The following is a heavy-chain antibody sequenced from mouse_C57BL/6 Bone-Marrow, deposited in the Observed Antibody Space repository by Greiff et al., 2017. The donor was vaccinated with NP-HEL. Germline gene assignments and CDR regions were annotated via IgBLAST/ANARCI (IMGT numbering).Heavy chain of an antibody. CDR3: ARYYYGSRGLYFDV. V-gene: IGHV1-72*01. J-gene: IGHJ1*03. D-gene: IGHD1-1*01. CDR2: IDPNSGGT. Sequence: QVQLQQPGADLVKPGASVKLSCKASGYTFTSYWMHWVKQRPGPGLEWIGRIDPNSGGTKFNEKFKTKATLTVDKPSSTAYMQLSSLTSEDSAVYYCARYYYGSRGLYFDVWGTGTTVTVSS. CDR1: GYTFTSYW.